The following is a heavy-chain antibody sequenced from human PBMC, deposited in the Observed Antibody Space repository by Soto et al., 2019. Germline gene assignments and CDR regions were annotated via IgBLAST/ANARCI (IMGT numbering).Heavy chain of an antibody. CDR2: VYYSGIT. V-gene: IGHV4-61*01. CDR1: GGSVSSPNHF. Sequence: SETLSLTCRVSGGSVSSPNHFWTWIRQAPGKGLEWIGYVYYSGITNFNPSLKSRVTISADTSNNQIFLSLTSVTAADTAVYYCAREDMSGTYYFDSWGQGTLVTVSS. J-gene: IGHJ4*02. D-gene: IGHD1-26*01. CDR3: AREDMSGTYYFDS.